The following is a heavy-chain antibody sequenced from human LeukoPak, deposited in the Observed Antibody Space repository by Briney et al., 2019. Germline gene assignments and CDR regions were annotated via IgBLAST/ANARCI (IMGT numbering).Heavy chain of an antibody. J-gene: IGHJ5*02. CDR2: IYYSGST. CDR3: ARDGTGDPTWFDP. Sequence: SETLSLTCTGSGGSISSYYWSWIRQPPGKGLEWIGYIYYSGSTNYNPSLKSRVTISVDTSKNQFSLKLSSVTAADTAVYYCARDGTGDPTWFDPWGQGTLVTVSS. V-gene: IGHV4-59*01. CDR1: GGSISSYY. D-gene: IGHD3-10*01.